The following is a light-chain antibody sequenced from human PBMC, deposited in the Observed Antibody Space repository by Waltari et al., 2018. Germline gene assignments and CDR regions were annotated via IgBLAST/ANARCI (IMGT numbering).Light chain of an antibody. V-gene: IGKV1-8*01. CDR1: QGISSY. CDR2: AAS. J-gene: IGKJ1*01. CDR3: QHYYNYPWT. Sequence: AIRMTQSPSSFSASTGDRVTITCRASQGISSYLAWYQQKPGQAPKLLIYAASTLQSGVPSRFSCSGSGTDFTLTISCLQSEDFATYFCQHYYNYPWTFGQ.